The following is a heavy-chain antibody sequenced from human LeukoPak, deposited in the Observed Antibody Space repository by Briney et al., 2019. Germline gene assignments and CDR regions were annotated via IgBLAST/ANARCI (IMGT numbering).Heavy chain of an antibody. CDR1: GFTFSSYW. V-gene: IGHV3-7*03. CDR2: IKQDGSEK. Sequence: GGFLRLSCAASGFTFSSYWMSWVRQAPGKGLEWVANIKQDGSEKYYVDSVKGRFTISRDNAKNSLYLQMNSLRAEDTAVYYCARDESGDYYDSSGYYYSWGQGTLVTVSS. CDR3: ARDESGDYYDSSGYYYS. D-gene: IGHD3-22*01. J-gene: IGHJ4*02.